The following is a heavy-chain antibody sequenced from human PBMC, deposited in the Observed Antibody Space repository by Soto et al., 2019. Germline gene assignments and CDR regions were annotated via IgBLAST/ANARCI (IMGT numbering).Heavy chain of an antibody. Sequence: QVQLVESGGGVVQPGRSLRLSCAASGFTFSSYGMHWVRQAPGKGLEWVAVIWYDGSNKYYADSVKGRFTISRDNSKNTLYLQMNSLRAEDTAVYYCARSLTSSGLYYGMDVWGQGTMVTVSS. V-gene: IGHV3-33*01. CDR1: GFTFSSYG. CDR2: IWYDGSNK. D-gene: IGHD3-22*01. CDR3: ARSLTSSGLYYGMDV. J-gene: IGHJ6*02.